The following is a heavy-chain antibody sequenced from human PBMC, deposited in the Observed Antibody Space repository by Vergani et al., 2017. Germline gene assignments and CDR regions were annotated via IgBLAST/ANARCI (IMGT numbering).Heavy chain of an antibody. CDR3: ARDNGYSGSDGAHFDY. D-gene: IGHD1-26*01. J-gene: IGHJ4*02. Sequence: QVQLQQWGAGLLKPSETLSLTCAVYGGSFSGYYWSWIRQPPGKGLEWIGEINHSGSTNYNPSLKSRVTISVDTSKNQFSLKLSSVTAADTAVYYCARDNGYSGSDGAHFDYWGQGTLVTVSS. CDR1: GGSFSGYY. V-gene: IGHV4-34*01. CDR2: INHSGST.